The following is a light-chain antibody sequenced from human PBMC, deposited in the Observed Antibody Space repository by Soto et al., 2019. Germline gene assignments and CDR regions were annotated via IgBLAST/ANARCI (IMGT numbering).Light chain of an antibody. J-gene: IGLJ2*01. CDR3: QSYDSSLSGFVV. Sequence: QPVLTQPPSVSGAPGQRVTISCTGSSSNIGAGYNVHWYQQLPGTAPKLVIYVNNNRPSGVPDRFSGSKSGTSASLAITGLQAEDEADYYCQSYDSSLSGFVVFGGGTKLTVL. CDR1: SSNIGAGYN. V-gene: IGLV1-40*01. CDR2: VNN.